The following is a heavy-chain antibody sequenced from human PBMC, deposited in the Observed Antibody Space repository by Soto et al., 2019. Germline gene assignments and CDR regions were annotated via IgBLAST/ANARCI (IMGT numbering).Heavy chain of an antibody. D-gene: IGHD3-22*01. V-gene: IGHV4-39*01. CDR2: IYYSGST. CDR3: ARQHYDSSGYYNTNYYYYGMDV. J-gene: IGHJ6*02. Sequence: QLQLQESGPGLVKPSETLSLTCTVSGGSISSSSYYWGWIRQPPGKGLEWIGSIYYSGSTYYNPSLKSRVTISVDTSKNQFSLKLSSVTAADTAVYYCARQHYDSSGYYNTNYYYYGMDVWGQGTTVTVSS. CDR1: GGSISSSSYY.